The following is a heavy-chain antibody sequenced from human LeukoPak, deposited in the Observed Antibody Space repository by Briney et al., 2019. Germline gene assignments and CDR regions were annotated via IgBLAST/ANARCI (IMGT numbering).Heavy chain of an antibody. V-gene: IGHV3-30*02. CDR3: AKDRDIAAAGYYFDY. CDR2: IWFGEGSQ. Sequence: GGSLRLSCAASGFSFSNSGMHWVRQAPGKGLEWVAGIWFGEGSQYYADSVKGRFIISRDNSKNTLYLQMNSLRAEDTAVYYCAKDRDIAAAGYYFDYWGQGTLVTVPS. J-gene: IGHJ4*02. CDR1: GFSFSNSG. D-gene: IGHD6-13*01.